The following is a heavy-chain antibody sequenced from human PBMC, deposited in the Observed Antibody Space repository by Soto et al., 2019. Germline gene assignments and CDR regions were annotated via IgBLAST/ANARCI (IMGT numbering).Heavy chain of an antibody. Sequence: SVKVSCKASGYTFTSYAMHWVRQAPGQGLEWMGRIIPILGIANYAQKFQGRVTITADKSTSTAYMELSSLRSEDTAVYYCARYSSSMGYYYYGMDVWGQGTTVTVSS. J-gene: IGHJ6*02. CDR1: GYTFTSYA. D-gene: IGHD6-13*01. CDR3: ARYSSSMGYYYYGMDV. V-gene: IGHV1-69*04. CDR2: IIPILGIA.